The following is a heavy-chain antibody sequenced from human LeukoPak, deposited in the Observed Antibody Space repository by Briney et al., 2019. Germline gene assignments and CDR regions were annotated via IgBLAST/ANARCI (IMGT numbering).Heavy chain of an antibody. Sequence: ASVKVSCKASGYTFTGYYMHWVRQAPGQGLEWMGGIIPIFGTANYAQKFQGRVTITTDESTSTAYMELSSLRSEDTAVYYCAREPVAGTSFVFDYWGQGTLVTVSS. V-gene: IGHV1-69*05. D-gene: IGHD6-19*01. J-gene: IGHJ4*02. CDR3: AREPVAGTSFVFDY. CDR1: GYTFTGYY. CDR2: IIPIFGTA.